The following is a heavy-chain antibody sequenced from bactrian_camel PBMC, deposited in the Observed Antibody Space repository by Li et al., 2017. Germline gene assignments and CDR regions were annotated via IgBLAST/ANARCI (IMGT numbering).Heavy chain of an antibody. CDR1: GYTYSKQC. CDR3: AAQQFGWLLSCTATSPDKYNY. V-gene: IGHV3S63*01. D-gene: IGHD1*01. J-gene: IGHJ4*01. Sequence: QLVESGGGSVQAGGSLALACQVSGYTYSKQCLAWFRQAPGKAREGVASVDNEGRTDYANSAKGRFTISRDKDKNIVYLRMADLKPEDSAMYYCAAQQFGWLLSCTATSPDKYNYCGQGTQVTVS. CDR2: VDNEGRT.